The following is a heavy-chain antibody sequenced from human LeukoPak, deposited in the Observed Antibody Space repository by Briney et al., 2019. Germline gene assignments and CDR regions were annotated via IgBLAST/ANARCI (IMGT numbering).Heavy chain of an antibody. D-gene: IGHD6-13*01. J-gene: IGHJ4*02. CDR2: ISGSGGST. CDR1: GFTFSSYA. Sequence: PGGSLRLSCAASGFTFSSYAMSWVRQAPGKGLEWVSAISGSGGSTYYADSVKGRFTISRDNSKNTLYLQMNSLRAEDTAVYYCAKDYRILVGGIGAEATPFDYWGQGTLVTVSS. CDR3: AKDYRILVGGIGAEATPFDY. V-gene: IGHV3-23*01.